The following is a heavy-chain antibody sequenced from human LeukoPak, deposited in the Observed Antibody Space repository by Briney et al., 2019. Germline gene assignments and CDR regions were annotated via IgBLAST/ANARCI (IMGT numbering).Heavy chain of an antibody. CDR1: GFTISSNY. CDR3: ASGGPVTPLDY. V-gene: IGHV3-66*02. J-gene: IGHJ4*02. CDR2: IYSGGST. Sequence: GGSLRLSCAASGFTISSNYMSWVSQALGKGLEWVSVIYSGGSTYYADSVKGRFTISRDNSKNTLYLQMNSLRAEDTAVYYCASGGPVTPLDYWGQGTLVTVSS. D-gene: IGHD4-23*01.